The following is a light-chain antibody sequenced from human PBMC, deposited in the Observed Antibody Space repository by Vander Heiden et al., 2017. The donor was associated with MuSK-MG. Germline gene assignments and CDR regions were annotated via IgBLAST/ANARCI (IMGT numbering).Light chain of an antibody. J-gene: IGLJ3*02. V-gene: IGLV1-51*01. CDR2: DDS. Sequence: QSVLTQPPSVSAAPGRTVTIPCSGTIYNIGNNYVAWVQQLRGTAPNVLIYDDSKRPSGIPDRFSGSKSGTSATLCISGLQTGDEADYYCGTWDSTLDAWVFGGGTRLTVL. CDR1: IYNIGNNY. CDR3: GTWDSTLDAWV.